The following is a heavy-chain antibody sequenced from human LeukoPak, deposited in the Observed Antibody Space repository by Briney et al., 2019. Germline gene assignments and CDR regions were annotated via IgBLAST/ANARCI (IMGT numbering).Heavy chain of an antibody. CDR2: IYYSGST. CDR1: GGSLSSGSYY. V-gene: IGHV4-61*01. D-gene: IGHD6-13*01. CDR3: ARRAAGFDF. J-gene: IGHJ4*02. Sequence: SETLSLTCTVSGGSLSSGSYYWSWIRQPPGKGLEWIGYIYYSGSTNYNPSLKSRVTISVDTSKNQFSLKLSSVTAADTAIYYCARRAAGFDFWGQGTLVTVSS.